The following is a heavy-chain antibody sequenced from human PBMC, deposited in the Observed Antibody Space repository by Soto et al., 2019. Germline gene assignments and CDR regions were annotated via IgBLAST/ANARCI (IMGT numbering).Heavy chain of an antibody. CDR3: ARPFIVGSTSLSY. J-gene: IGHJ4*02. Sequence: ESGGGLVKPGGSLRLSCAASGFTFTAYTINWVRQAPGKGLEWVASITRDSNHIYFADSVKGRFTLSRDNAKNSVYLQMNSLRAEDTAIYFCARPFIVGSTSLSYWGQGTLVTVSS. CDR1: GFTFTAYT. CDR2: ITRDSNHI. D-gene: IGHD1-26*01. V-gene: IGHV3-21*01.